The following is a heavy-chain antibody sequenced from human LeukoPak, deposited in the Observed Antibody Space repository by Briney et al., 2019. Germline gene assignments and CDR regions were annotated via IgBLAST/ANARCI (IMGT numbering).Heavy chain of an antibody. CDR3: ARGAGGYRFDA. Sequence: SETLSLTCTVSGGCIRDYHWSWIRQPPGQGLEYIGYIYNSGRTFYNPSLKSRVTISADTSTKQFSLKLTSVTAADTAVYYGARGAGGYRFDAWGQGTLVTVSS. CDR2: IYNSGRT. CDR1: GGCIRDYH. V-gene: IGHV4-59*01. J-gene: IGHJ5*02. D-gene: IGHD1-1*01.